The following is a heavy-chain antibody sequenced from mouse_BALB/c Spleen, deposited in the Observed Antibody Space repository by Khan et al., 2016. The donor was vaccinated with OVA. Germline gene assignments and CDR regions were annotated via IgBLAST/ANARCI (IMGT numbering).Heavy chain of an antibody. D-gene: IGHD1-2*01. Sequence: VQLKQSGPGLVKPSQSLSLTCTVTGYSITSGYGWNWIRQFPGNKLEWMGYISYSGSTNYNPSLKSRISITRDTSKNQFFLQLNSVTTEDTATXYCARTARIKYWGLGTTLTVSS. CDR1: GYSITSGYG. CDR2: ISYSGST. V-gene: IGHV3-2*02. J-gene: IGHJ2*01. CDR3: ARTARIKY.